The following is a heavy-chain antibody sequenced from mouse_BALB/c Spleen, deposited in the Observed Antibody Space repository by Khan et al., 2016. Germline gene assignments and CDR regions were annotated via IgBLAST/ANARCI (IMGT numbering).Heavy chain of an antibody. Sequence: EVQLQESGPSLVKPSQTLSLTCSVTGDSITNGYWNWIRKFPGNKLDYMGYISHSDSTYYNPSLKSRLSITRDTSNNQYYLQLNSVTAEDTATYYCSRSAGSSFAYWGQGTLVTVSA. CDR1: GDSITNGY. CDR2: ISHSDST. CDR3: SRSAGSSFAY. D-gene: IGHD1-1*01. V-gene: IGHV3-8*02. J-gene: IGHJ3*01.